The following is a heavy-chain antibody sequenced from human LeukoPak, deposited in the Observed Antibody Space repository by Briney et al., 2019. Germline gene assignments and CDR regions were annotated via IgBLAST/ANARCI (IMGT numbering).Heavy chain of an antibody. CDR3: ARVHYSGTYFSQNYFDS. CDR2: MYPNSGNT. D-gene: IGHD1-26*01. J-gene: IGHJ4*02. CDR1: GYTFTGYY. Sequence: ASVKVSCKASGYTFTGYYMHWVRQAPGQGLEWMGRMYPNSGNTDYAQKFQGRVTMTRNTSISTAYMELSSLRSDDTAVYYCARVHYSGTYFSQNYFDSWGQGTLATVSS. V-gene: IGHV1-8*02.